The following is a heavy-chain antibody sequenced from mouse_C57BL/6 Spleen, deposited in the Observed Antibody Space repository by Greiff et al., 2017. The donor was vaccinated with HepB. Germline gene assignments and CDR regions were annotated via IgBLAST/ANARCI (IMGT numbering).Heavy chain of an antibody. CDR1: GFTFTDYY. CDR2: IRNKANGYTT. J-gene: IGHJ4*01. Sequence: EVQGVESGGGLVQPGGSLSLSCAASGFTFTDYYMSWVRQPPGKALEWLGFIRNKANGYTTEYSASVKGRFTISRDNSQSILYLQMNALRAEDSATYYCARSDDYDLYYYAMDYWGQGTSVTVSS. D-gene: IGHD2-4*01. V-gene: IGHV7-3*01. CDR3: ARSDDYDLYYYAMDY.